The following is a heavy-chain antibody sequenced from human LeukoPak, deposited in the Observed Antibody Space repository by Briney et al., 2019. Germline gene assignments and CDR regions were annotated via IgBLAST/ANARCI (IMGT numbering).Heavy chain of an antibody. V-gene: IGHV4-30-2*01. Sequence: KSSETLSLTCAVSGGSISSGGYSWSWIRQPPGKGLEWIGYIYHSGSTYYNPSLKSRVTISVDTSKNQFSLKLSSVTAADTAVYYCARGSGSTVVWHFDLWGRGTLVTVSS. CDR3: ARGSGSTVVWHFDL. CDR1: GGSISSGGYS. D-gene: IGHD1-26*01. CDR2: IYHSGST. J-gene: IGHJ2*01.